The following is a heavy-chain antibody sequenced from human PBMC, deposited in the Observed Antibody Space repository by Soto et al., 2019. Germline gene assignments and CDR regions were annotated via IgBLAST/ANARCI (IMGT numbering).Heavy chain of an antibody. J-gene: IGHJ6*02. CDR3: ARERGGYCSSTSCYIRGEPAYGMDV. CDR1: GYTFTGYY. CDR2: INPNSGGT. V-gene: IGHV1-2*02. Sequence: QVQLVQSGAEVKKPGASVKVSCKASGYTFTGYYMHWVRQAPGQGLEWMGWINPNSGGTNYAQKFQGRVTMTRDTASRTAYMELSRLRSDDTAVYYCARERGGYCSSTSCYIRGEPAYGMDVWGQGTTVTVSS. D-gene: IGHD2-2*02.